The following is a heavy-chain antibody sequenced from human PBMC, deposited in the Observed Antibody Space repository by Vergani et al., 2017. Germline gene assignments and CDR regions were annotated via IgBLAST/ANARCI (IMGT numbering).Heavy chain of an antibody. D-gene: IGHD6-19*01. V-gene: IGHV4-39*01. J-gene: IGHJ5*02. CDR2: IYYSGST. Sequence: QLQLQESGPGLVKPSATLSLTCSVSGTSIRSSNYYWGGIRQPPGKGLEWIASIYYSGSTYYTPSLKSRVTISVDTSKNQFSLKLSSVTAADTAVYFCARHSTVEWLVKLGWIDPWGQGILVTVSS. CDR3: ARHSTVEWLVKLGWIDP. CDR1: GTSIRSSNYY.